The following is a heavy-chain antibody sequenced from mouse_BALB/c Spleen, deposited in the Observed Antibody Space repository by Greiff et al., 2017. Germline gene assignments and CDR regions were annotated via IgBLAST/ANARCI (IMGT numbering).Heavy chain of an antibody. D-gene: IGHD2-14*01. V-gene: IGHV1S137*01. CDR1: GYTFTDYA. CDR2: ISTYYGDA. CDR3: ARGGYDDAMDY. J-gene: IGHJ4*01. Sequence: QVQLQQSGAELVRPGVSVKISCKGSGYTFTDYAMHWVKQSHAKSLEWIGVISTYYGDASYNQKFKGKATMTVDKSSSTAYMELARLTSEDSAIYYCARGGYDDAMDYWGQGTSVTFSS.